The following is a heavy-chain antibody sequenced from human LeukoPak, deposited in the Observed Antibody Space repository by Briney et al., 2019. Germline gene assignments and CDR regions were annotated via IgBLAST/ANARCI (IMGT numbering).Heavy chain of an antibody. CDR2: ISGSGDST. Sequence: GGSLRLSCAAAGFTFSSYAMSWVRQAPGKGLEWVSGISGSGDSTYYADSVKGRFTISRDNSKNTLYLQMNSLRAEDTAVYYCAKDYYVSGSYRHFGYWGQGTLVTVSS. CDR3: AKDYYVSGSYRHFGY. V-gene: IGHV3-23*01. CDR1: GFTFSSYA. J-gene: IGHJ4*02. D-gene: IGHD3-10*01.